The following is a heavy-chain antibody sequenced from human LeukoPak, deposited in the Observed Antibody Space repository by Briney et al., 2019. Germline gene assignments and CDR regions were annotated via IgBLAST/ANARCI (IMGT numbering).Heavy chain of an antibody. J-gene: IGHJ3*02. V-gene: IGHV5-51*01. CDR3: ARHSAGTEGGGAFDI. CDR2: IYPGDSDT. Sequence: GESLKISCKGSGYSFTSYWIGWVRQMPGKGLGGMGIIYPGDSDTRYSPSFQGQVTISADKSISTAYLQWSSLKASDTAMYYCARHSAGTEGGGAFDIWGQGTMVTVSS. D-gene: IGHD1-7*01. CDR1: GYSFTSYW.